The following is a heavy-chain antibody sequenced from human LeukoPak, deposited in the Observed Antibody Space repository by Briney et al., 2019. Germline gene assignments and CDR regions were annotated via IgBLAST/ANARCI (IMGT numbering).Heavy chain of an antibody. CDR3: ARDRHVWGSYTIDY. J-gene: IGHJ4*02. CDR2: ISSSSSYI. Sequence: PGGSLRLSCAASRFTFSNYAMTWVRQAPGKGLEWVSSISSSSSYIYYADSVKGRFTISRDNAKNSLYLQMNSLRAEDTAVYYCARDRHVWGSYTIDYWGQGTLVTVSS. CDR1: RFTFSNYA. V-gene: IGHV3-21*01. D-gene: IGHD3-16*01.